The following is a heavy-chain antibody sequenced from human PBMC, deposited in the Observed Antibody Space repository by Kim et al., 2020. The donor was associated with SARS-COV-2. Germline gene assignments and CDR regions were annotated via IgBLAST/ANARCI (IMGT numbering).Heavy chain of an antibody. J-gene: IGHJ4*01. CDR2: ISSSRSYI. V-gene: IGHV3-21*01. CDR1: GFTFSSYS. CDR3: ARVPLIFGVGPGYDY. D-gene: IGHD3-3*01. Sequence: GGSLRLSCAASGFTFSSYSMNWVRQAPGKGLEWVSSISSSRSYIYYADSVKGRFTISRDNAPHSLYLQMNSLRAEDTAVYYCARVPLIFGVGPGYDYLV.